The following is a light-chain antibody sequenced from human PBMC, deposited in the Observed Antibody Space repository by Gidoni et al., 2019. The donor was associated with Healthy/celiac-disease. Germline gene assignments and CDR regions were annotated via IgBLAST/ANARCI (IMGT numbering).Light chain of an antibody. CDR3: CSYAGSYTLV. Sequence: QSALTQPRSVPGSPGQSVTISCTGTSSDVGGYNYVSWYQQHPGKAPKLMIYDVSKRPSGVPDRFSGSKSGSTASLTISGLQAEDEADYYCCSYAGSYTLVFGGGTKVTV. CDR2: DVS. V-gene: IGLV2-11*01. CDR1: SSDVGGYNY. J-gene: IGLJ2*01.